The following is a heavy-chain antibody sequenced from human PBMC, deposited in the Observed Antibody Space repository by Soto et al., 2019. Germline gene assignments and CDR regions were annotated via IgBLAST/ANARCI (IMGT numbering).Heavy chain of an antibody. J-gene: IGHJ4*02. CDR3: ARGPIGGQLPQVLDF. V-gene: IGHV3-30*04. Sequence: GGSLRLSCAASGFTFSSYAMHWVRQAPGKGLEWVALIWYDGSNKYYADSVKGRFTISRDNPRITLYLEVSSLRAEDTAVYYCARGPIGGQLPQVLDFWGQGTLVTVSS. CDR1: GFTFSSYA. CDR2: IWYDGSNK. D-gene: IGHD2-2*01.